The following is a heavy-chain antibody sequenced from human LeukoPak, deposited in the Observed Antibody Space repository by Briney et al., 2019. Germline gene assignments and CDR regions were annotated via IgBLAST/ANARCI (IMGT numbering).Heavy chain of an antibody. V-gene: IGHV3-30*02. J-gene: IGHJ4*02. D-gene: IGHD2-2*02. Sequence: PGGSLRLSCAASGFTFSSYGMHWVRQAPGKGLEWVAFIRYDGSNKYYADSVKGRFTISRDNSKNTLYVQMNSLRAEDTAVYYCAKDSWDIVVVPAAIPQEALDYWGQGTLVTVSS. CDR3: AKDSWDIVVVPAAIPQEALDY. CDR2: IRYDGSNK. CDR1: GFTFSSYG.